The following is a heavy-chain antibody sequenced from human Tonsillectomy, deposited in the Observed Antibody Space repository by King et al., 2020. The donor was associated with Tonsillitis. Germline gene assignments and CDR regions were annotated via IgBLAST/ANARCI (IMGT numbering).Heavy chain of an antibody. CDR3: ARDEEGEPTVVTHGWFDP. V-gene: IGHV1-69*12. D-gene: IGHD4-23*01. Sequence: VQLVQSGAEVKKPGSSVKVSCKASGGTFRSYAINWVRQAPGQGLEWMGGIIPIYGTTNYAQKFQGRVTITADESTSTTYMEVRSLTSEDTALYYCARDEEGEPTVVTHGWFDPWGQGTLVTVSS. J-gene: IGHJ5*02. CDR2: IIPIYGTT. CDR1: GGTFRSYA.